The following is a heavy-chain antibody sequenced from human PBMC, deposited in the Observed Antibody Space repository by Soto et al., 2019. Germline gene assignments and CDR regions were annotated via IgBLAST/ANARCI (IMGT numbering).Heavy chain of an antibody. D-gene: IGHD3-22*01. V-gene: IGHV3-23*01. J-gene: IGHJ6*02. CDR2: ISGSGGST. CDR1: GFTFSSYA. CDR3: AKFSALVTMLVVVIKAPRYYYYGMDV. Sequence: GGSLRLSCAASGFTFSSYAMSWVRQAPGKGLEWASAISGSGGSTYYADSVKGRFTISRDNSKKTLYLQMNSLRAEDTAVYYCAKFSALVTMLVVVIKAPRYYYYGMDVWGQGTTVTVSS.